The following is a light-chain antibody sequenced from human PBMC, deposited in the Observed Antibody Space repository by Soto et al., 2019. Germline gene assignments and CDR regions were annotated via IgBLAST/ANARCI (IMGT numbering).Light chain of an antibody. CDR1: SSDVGGYDY. Sequence: QSALTQPASVSGSPGQSITISCTGTSSDVGGYDYVSWYQLHPGKAPKLMVFEVSNRPSGVSYRFSGSKSGNTASLTISGLQAEDEADYYCSSYGGSNTYVVFGGGTKLTVL. J-gene: IGLJ2*01. CDR2: EVS. CDR3: SSYGGSNTYVV. V-gene: IGLV2-14*01.